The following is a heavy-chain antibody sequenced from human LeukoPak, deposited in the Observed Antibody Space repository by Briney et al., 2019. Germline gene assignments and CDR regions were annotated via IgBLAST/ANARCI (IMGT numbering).Heavy chain of an antibody. CDR3: ARDREEWELYNYYYGMDV. D-gene: IGHD1-26*01. Sequence: GGSLRLSCAASGFTFSDHYMDWVRQAPGKGPEWVGRTRNKANNYTTEYAASVKGRFTISRDDSRNSLYLQMNSLRAEDTAVYYCARDREEWELYNYYYGMDVWGQGTTVTVSS. J-gene: IGHJ6*02. CDR1: GFTFSDHY. CDR2: TRNKANNYTT. V-gene: IGHV3-72*01.